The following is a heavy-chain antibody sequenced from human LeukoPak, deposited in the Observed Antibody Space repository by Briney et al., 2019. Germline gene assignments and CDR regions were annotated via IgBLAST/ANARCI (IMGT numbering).Heavy chain of an antibody. D-gene: IGHD2-15*01. J-gene: IGHJ3*01. V-gene: IGHV3-23*01. CDR3: AKGQRTRVVVAVVDAFDV. CDR1: GFTFSDYY. Sequence: HPGGSLRLSCAASGFTFSDYYMSWIRQAPGKGLEWVSAISVSGETTFYADSVRGRFTISRDSSKNTLYLHMSSLRAEDTALYYCAKGQRTRVVVAVVDAFDVWGRGTLVTVSS. CDR2: ISVSGETT.